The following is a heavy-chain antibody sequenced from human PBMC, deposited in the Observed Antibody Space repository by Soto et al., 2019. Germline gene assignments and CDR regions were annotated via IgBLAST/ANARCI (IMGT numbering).Heavy chain of an antibody. V-gene: IGHV3-33*01. CDR2: IWYDGSNK. D-gene: IGHD3-22*01. Sequence: GGSLRLSCAASGFTFSSYGMHWVRQAPGKGLEWVAVIWYDGSNKYYADSVKGRFTISRDNSKNTLYLQMNSLRAEDTAVYYCARSGEGYYDSSGYPKAFDIWGQGTMVTVSS. CDR3: ARSGEGYYDSSGYPKAFDI. J-gene: IGHJ3*02. CDR1: GFTFSSYG.